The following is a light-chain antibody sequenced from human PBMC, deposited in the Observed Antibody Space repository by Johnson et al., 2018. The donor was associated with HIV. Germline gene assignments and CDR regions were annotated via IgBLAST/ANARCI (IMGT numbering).Light chain of an antibody. J-gene: IGLJ1*01. V-gene: IGLV1-51*02. CDR1: SSNVGNNV. CDR2: EDN. CDR3: GTWDTSLSARYV. Sequence: QSVLTQPPSVSAAPGQKVTISCSGSSSNVGNNVVSWYQQLPGTAPKVLIYEDNKRPSRIPDRFSGSKSGTSATLGITGLQTGDEADYYCGTWDTSLSARYVFGTGTKVTVL.